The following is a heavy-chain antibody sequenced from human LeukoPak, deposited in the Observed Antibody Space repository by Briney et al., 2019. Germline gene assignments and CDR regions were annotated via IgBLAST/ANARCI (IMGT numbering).Heavy chain of an antibody. CDR3: AKEGDGRLGYYYYYMDV. Sequence: GGSLRLSCAASGFTFSNHAMTWVRQAPGKGLEWVSTITSGGGATFYADSVRGRFTISRDDSKNTLYLLMDSLRAEDTAIYYCAKEGDGRLGYYYYYMDVWGTGTTVTGSS. CDR1: GFTFSNHA. CDR2: ITSGGGAT. D-gene: IGHD5-24*01. J-gene: IGHJ6*03. V-gene: IGHV3-23*01.